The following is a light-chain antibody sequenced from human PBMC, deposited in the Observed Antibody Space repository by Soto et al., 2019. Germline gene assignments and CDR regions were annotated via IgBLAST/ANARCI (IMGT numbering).Light chain of an antibody. Sequence: QSALTPPPSASGSPGQSVTISCTGTSGDVGGYNYVSWYQQHPGTAPKLMIFEVSERPSGVPDRFSASKSGNTASLTVSGLQAEDEADYYCSSYAGSNNYVFGTGIKVTVL. CDR3: SSYAGSNNYV. CDR2: EVS. J-gene: IGLJ1*01. CDR1: SGDVGGYNY. V-gene: IGLV2-8*01.